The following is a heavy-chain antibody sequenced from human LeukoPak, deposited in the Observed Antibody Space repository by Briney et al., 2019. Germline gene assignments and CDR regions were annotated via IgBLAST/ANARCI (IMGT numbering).Heavy chain of an antibody. CDR2: INQDGSEK. CDR1: GFSFSSYW. Sequence: GGSLRLSCAASGFSFSSYWMSWVRQAPGKGLEWVANINQDGSEKYYVDSVKGRFTISRDNAKNSLHLQVNSLRAEDTAMYYCARDRVWTVLYWGQGTLVTVSS. J-gene: IGHJ4*02. CDR3: ARDRVWTVLY. V-gene: IGHV3-7*01. D-gene: IGHD6-13*01.